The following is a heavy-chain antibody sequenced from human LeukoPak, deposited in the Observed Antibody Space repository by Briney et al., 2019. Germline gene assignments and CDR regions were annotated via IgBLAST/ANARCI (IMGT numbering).Heavy chain of an antibody. CDR3: AVTYYDFWSGYPNWFDP. J-gene: IGHJ5*02. V-gene: IGHV3-23*01. Sequence: PVGSLRLSCAASGFTFSSYGMSWVRQAPGKGLEWVSAISGSGGSTYYADSVKGRFTISRDNSKNTLYLQMNSLRAEDTAVYYCAVTYYDFWSGYPNWFDPWGQGTLVTVSS. CDR2: ISGSGGST. D-gene: IGHD3-3*01. CDR1: GFTFSSYG.